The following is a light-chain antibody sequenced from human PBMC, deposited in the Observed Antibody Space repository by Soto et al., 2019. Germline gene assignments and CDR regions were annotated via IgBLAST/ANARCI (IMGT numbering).Light chain of an antibody. Sequence: SVLTQPPSASGTPGQRVTISCSGSSSNIGSNTVNWYQQLPGTAPKLLIYSNNQRPSGVPDRFSGSKSGTSASLAISGLQSEDDANYYCAAWDDSLNGYVFGTVTNHTV. V-gene: IGLV1-44*01. CDR2: SNN. CDR3: AAWDDSLNGYV. CDR1: SSNIGSNT. J-gene: IGLJ1*01.